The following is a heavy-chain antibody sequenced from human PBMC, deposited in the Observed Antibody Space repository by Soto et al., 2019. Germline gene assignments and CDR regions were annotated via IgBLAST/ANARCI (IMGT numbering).Heavy chain of an antibody. CDR3: ARQVVVVVAATPAAGWFDP. D-gene: IGHD2-15*01. CDR2: ISSSGSTI. Sequence: QVQLVESGGGLVKPGVSLRLSCAASGFTFSDYYMSWIRQAPGKGLEWVSYISSSGSTIYYADSVKGRFTISRDNAKNQLYLQMNSLRAEDTAVYYCARQVVVVVAATPAAGWFDPWGQGTLVTVSS. J-gene: IGHJ5*02. V-gene: IGHV3-11*01. CDR1: GFTFSDYY.